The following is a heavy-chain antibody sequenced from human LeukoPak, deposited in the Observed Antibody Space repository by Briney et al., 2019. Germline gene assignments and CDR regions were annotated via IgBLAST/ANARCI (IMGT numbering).Heavy chain of an antibody. CDR2: IYYSGST. V-gene: IGHV4-39*07. D-gene: IGHD5-24*01. Sequence: SETLSLTCTVSGGSISSSSYYWGWIRQPPGKGLEWIGSIYYSGSTYYNPSLKSRVTISVDTSKNQYSLKLSSVTAADTAVYYCARDLGRDGYKRTPYFDYWGQGTLVTVSS. CDR1: GGSISSSSYY. CDR3: ARDLGRDGYKRTPYFDY. J-gene: IGHJ4*02.